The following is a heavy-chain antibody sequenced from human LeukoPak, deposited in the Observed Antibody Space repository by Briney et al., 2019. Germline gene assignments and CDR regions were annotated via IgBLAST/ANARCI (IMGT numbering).Heavy chain of an antibody. CDR2: ISYDGSNK. Sequence: AGSLRLSCAASGFTFSSYGMHWVRQAPGKGLEWVAVISYDGSNKYYADSVKGRFTISRDNSKNTLYLQMNSLRAEDTAVYYCAKDLGRVTAHYYLDYWGQGTLVTVSS. V-gene: IGHV3-30*18. CDR3: AKDLGRVTAHYYLDY. J-gene: IGHJ4*02. D-gene: IGHD2-21*02. CDR1: GFTFSSYG.